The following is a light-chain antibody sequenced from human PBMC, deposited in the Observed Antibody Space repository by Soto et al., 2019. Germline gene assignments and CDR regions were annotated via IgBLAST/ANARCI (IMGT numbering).Light chain of an antibody. CDR3: QQYNNWPYT. Sequence: EILLTQSPATLSVSPGERGTLSCRASQSVSSNLAWYQQKPGQAPRLLIYAASARATGIPARFSGSGSGTDFTLTISSLQSEDFAVYYCQQYNNWPYTFGQGTKVDI. J-gene: IGKJ2*01. CDR2: AAS. CDR1: QSVSSN. V-gene: IGKV3-15*01.